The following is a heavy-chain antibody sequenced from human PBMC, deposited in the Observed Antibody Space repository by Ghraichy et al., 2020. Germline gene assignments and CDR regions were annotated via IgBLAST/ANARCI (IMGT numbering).Heavy chain of an antibody. J-gene: IGHJ2*01. D-gene: IGHD3-3*01. V-gene: IGHV3-74*01. CDR2: INSDGSST. CDR1: GFTFSSYW. Sequence: GGSLRLSCAASGFTFSSYWMHWVRQAPGKGLVWVSRINSDGSSTSYADSVKGRFTISRDNAKNTLYLQMNSLRAEDTAVYYCARGSGDFWSGYYLKGVSYWYFDLWGRGTLVTVSS. CDR3: ARGSGDFWSGYYLKGVSYWYFDL.